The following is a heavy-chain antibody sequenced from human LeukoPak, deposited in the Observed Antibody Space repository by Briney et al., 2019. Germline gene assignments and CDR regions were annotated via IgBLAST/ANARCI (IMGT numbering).Heavy chain of an antibody. CDR2: ISPYHGQT. V-gene: IGHV1-18*01. Sequence: ASVKVSCKASGYKFIDHGISWVRQAPGQGLEWVGWISPYHGQTQYAQNLEDRVTMTTDTSTSTAYLEIRSLRPDDTVIFYCARDAFLNLRFPALWGQGTLLIVSS. J-gene: IGHJ4*02. CDR1: GYKFIDHG. CDR3: ARDAFLNLRFPAL. D-gene: IGHD5/OR15-5a*01.